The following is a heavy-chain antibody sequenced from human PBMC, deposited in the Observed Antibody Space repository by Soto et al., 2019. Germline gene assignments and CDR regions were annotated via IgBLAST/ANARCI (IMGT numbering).Heavy chain of an antibody. CDR1: GFPFASYA. J-gene: IGHJ5*02. V-gene: IGHV3-23*01. CDR3: AKDPVYSSSSESHWFDP. Sequence: EVQLLESGGGLVQPGGSLRLSCAASGFPFASYAMTWVRQAPGKGLEWVSTISGGGGSTFYSDSVKGRFTISRDNSKNTLYLQMNSLRAEDTAVYYCAKDPVYSSSSESHWFDPWGQGTLVTVSS. D-gene: IGHD6-6*01. CDR2: ISGGGGST.